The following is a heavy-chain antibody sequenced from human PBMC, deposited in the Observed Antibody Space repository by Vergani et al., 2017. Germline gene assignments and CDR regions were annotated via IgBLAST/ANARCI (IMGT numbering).Heavy chain of an antibody. V-gene: IGHV1-69*13. D-gene: IGHD3-10*01. Sequence: QVQLVQSGAEVKKPGSSVKVSCKASGGTFSSYAISWVRQAPGQGLEWMGRIIPIFGTATYAQKFQGRVTITADESTSTAYMELSSLRAEDTAVYYCARDRNGYYDSGAYYYGMDVWGQGTTVTFSS. CDR3: ARDRNGYYDSGAYYYGMDV. CDR1: GGTFSSYA. CDR2: IIPIFGTA. J-gene: IGHJ6*02.